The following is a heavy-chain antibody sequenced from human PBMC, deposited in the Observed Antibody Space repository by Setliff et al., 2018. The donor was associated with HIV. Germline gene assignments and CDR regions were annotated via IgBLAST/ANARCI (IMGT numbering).Heavy chain of an antibody. CDR2: INHSGST. Sequence: SETLSLTCAVYGGSFSGHYWSWIRQPPGKGLEWIGEINHSGSTNYNPSLKSRVTISVDTSKKQFSLKLSFVTAADTAVYYCARVIGWNDAGDYWGRGTLVTVSS. CDR3: ARVIGWNDAGDY. J-gene: IGHJ4*02. V-gene: IGHV4-34*01. CDR1: GGSFSGHY. D-gene: IGHD1-1*01.